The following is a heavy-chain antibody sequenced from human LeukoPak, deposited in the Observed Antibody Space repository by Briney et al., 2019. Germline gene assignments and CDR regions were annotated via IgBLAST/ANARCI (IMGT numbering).Heavy chain of an antibody. D-gene: IGHD4-17*01. V-gene: IGHV4-59*01. CDR2: SHSSGST. CDR1: GNSISSYY. CDR3: ARDARDARYGDYPYHYGMDV. Sequence: SETLSLTCTVSGNSISSYYWSWIRQPPGKGLEWIGYSHSSGSTNYNPSLKSRVIISVDSSKNQFSLKVNSVTAADTAVYYCARDARDARYGDYPYHYGMDVWGQGTTVTVSS. J-gene: IGHJ6*02.